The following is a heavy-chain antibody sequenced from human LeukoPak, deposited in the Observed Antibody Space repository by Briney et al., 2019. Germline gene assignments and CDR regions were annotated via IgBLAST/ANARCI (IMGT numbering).Heavy chain of an antibody. CDR3: AKDEGYSISWSNIDY. Sequence: PGGSLRLSCAASGFTFSSYAMSWVRQAPGKGLEWVSAISGSGGSTYYADSVKGRFTISRDNSKNTLYLQCNSLRAEDTAVYYCAKDEGYSISWSNIDYWGQGTLVTVSS. CDR1: GFTFSSYA. CDR2: ISGSGGST. D-gene: IGHD6-13*01. J-gene: IGHJ4*02. V-gene: IGHV3-23*01.